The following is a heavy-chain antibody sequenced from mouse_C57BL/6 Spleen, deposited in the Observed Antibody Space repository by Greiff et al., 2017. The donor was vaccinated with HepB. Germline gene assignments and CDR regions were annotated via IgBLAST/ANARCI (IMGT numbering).Heavy chain of an antibody. CDR1: GYSFSSSW. Sequence: VQLQQSGPELVKPGASVKISCKASGYSFSSSWMNWVKQRPGKGLEWIGRIYPGDGDTNYNGKFKGKATLTADKSSSTAYMQLSSLTSEDSAVYVCARRVDYGSSYGYFDYWGQGTTLTVSS. D-gene: IGHD1-1*01. J-gene: IGHJ2*01. V-gene: IGHV1-82*01. CDR3: ARRVDYGSSYGYFDY. CDR2: IYPGDGDT.